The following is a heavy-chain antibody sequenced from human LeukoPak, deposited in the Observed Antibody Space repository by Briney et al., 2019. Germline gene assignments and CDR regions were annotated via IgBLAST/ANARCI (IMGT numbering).Heavy chain of an antibody. V-gene: IGHV3-30-3*01. CDR1: GFTFSSYA. CDR3: ARGQGYYDSSGPDAFDI. Sequence: GGSLRLSCAASGFTFSSYAMHWVRQAPGKGLEWVAVISYDGSNKYYADSVKGRFTISRDNSKNTLYLQMNGLRAEDTAVYYCARGQGYYDSSGPDAFDIWGQGTMVTVSS. D-gene: IGHD3-22*01. J-gene: IGHJ3*02. CDR2: ISYDGSNK.